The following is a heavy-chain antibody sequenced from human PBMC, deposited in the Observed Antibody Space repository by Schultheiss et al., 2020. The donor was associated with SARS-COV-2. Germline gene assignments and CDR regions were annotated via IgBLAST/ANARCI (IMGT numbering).Heavy chain of an antibody. V-gene: IGHV4-59*01. J-gene: IGHJ4*02. CDR2: IYYSGST. CDR1: GGSISSYY. D-gene: IGHD4-23*01. Sequence: SETLSLTCTVSGGSISSYYWGWIRQPPGKGLEWIGYIYYSGSTNYNPSLKSRVTISVDTSKNQFSLKLSSVTAADTAVYYCARLSNDYGGNSYVDYWGQGTLVTVSS. CDR3: ARLSNDYGGNSYVDY.